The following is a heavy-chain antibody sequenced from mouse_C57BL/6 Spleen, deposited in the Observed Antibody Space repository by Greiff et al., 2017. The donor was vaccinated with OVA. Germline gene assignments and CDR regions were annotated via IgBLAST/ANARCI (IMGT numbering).Heavy chain of an antibody. CDR1: GFTFTDYY. Sequence: EVNVVESGGGLVQPGGSLSLSCAASGFTFTDYYISWARQPPGKALEWLGFIRNKADGYTTEYSASVKGRFTITRDNSQIILYRQLNALRAEDSAAYYCARYLYYLGNWGQGNTHTV. CDR2: IRNKADGYTT. J-gene: IGHJ2*01. CDR3: ARYLYYLGN. V-gene: IGHV7-3*01.